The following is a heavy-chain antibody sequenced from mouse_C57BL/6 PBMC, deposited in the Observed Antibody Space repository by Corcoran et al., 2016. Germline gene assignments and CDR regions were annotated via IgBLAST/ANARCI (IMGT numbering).Heavy chain of an antibody. Sequence: QIQLVQSGPELKKPGETVKISCKASGYTLTTYGMSWVKQAPGKGLKWMGWINTYSGVPTYADDFKGRFAFSLETSASTAYLQINNLKNEDTATYFCARSYDGYYLYYFDYWGQGTTLTVSS. D-gene: IGHD2-3*01. J-gene: IGHJ2*01. V-gene: IGHV9-3*01. CDR1: GYTLTTYG. CDR3: ARSYDGYYLYYFDY. CDR2: INTYSGVP.